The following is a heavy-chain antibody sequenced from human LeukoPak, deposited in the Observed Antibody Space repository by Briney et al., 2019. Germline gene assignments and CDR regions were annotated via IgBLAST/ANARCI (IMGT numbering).Heavy chain of an antibody. CDR1: GFTFSSYA. CDR3: ARDLAHDAFDI. CDR2: ISGSASTT. V-gene: IGHV3-23*01. Sequence: PGGSLRLSCAASGFTFSSYAMSWVRQAPGKGLEWVSTISGSASTTYYADSVKGRFTISRDKSENTLYLQMNSLRAEDTAVYYCARDLAHDAFDIWGQGTMVTVSS. J-gene: IGHJ3*02.